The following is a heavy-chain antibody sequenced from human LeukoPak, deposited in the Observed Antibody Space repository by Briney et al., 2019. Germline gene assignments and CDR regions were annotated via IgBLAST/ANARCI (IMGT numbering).Heavy chain of an antibody. CDR3: AGVRGAWNAFDI. Sequence: PGGSLRLSCAASGFIFKTYTMTWVRQVPGKGLEWAAVIWYDGSNKYYADSVKGRFTISRDNPKNTLYLQMNSLRAEDTAVYYCAGVRGAWNAFDIWGQGTMVTVSS. CDR2: IWYDGSNK. D-gene: IGHD3-10*01. CDR1: GFIFKTYT. J-gene: IGHJ3*02. V-gene: IGHV3-33*08.